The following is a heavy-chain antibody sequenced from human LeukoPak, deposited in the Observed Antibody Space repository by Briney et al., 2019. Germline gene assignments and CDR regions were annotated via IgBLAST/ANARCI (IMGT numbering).Heavy chain of an antibody. Sequence: GGSLRLPCAASGFTFSSYGMHWVRQAPGKGLEWVAVISYDGSNKYYADSVKGRFTISRDNSKNTLYLQMNSLRAEDTAVYYCAKDQQWLVYYFDYWGHGTLVTVSS. V-gene: IGHV3-30*18. J-gene: IGHJ4*01. CDR2: ISYDGSNK. CDR3: AKDQQWLVYYFDY. D-gene: IGHD6-19*01. CDR1: GFTFSSYG.